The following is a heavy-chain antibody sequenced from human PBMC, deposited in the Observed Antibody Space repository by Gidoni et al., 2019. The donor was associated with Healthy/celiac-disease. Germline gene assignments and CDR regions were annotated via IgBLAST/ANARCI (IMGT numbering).Heavy chain of an antibody. V-gene: IGHV4-34*01. CDR1: GGSFGGYY. J-gene: IGHJ3*02. D-gene: IGHD3-22*01. Sequence: QVQLQQWGAALLEPTETLSLTCAVYGGSFGGYYWSWIRQPPGKGLEWIGEINHSGSTNYNPSRKSRVTISVDTSKNQFSLKLSSVTAADTSVYYCARAAYYYDSSGYRDAFDIWGQGTMVTVSS. CDR2: INHSGST. CDR3: ARAAYYYDSSGYRDAFDI.